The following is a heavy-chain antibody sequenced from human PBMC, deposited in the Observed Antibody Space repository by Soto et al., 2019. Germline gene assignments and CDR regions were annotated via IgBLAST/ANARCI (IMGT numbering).Heavy chain of an antibody. CDR2: FDPEDGET. V-gene: IGHV1-24*01. CDR1: GYTLTELS. D-gene: IGHD6-13*01. J-gene: IGHJ4*02. Sequence: ASVKVSCKVSGYTLTELSMHWVRQAPGKGLEWMGGFDPEDGETIYAQKFQGRVTMTEDTSTDTAYMELSSLRSEDTAVYYCATGPYSSSWFDYWGQGTLVTVSS. CDR3: ATGPYSSSWFDY.